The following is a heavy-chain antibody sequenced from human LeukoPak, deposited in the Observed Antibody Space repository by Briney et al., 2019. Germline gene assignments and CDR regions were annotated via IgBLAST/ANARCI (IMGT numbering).Heavy chain of an antibody. CDR1: GGSFSGYY. CDR3: ARDGFPGAFDI. D-gene: IGHD2-2*03. CDR2: INHSGST. J-gene: IGHJ3*02. Sequence: SETLSLTCAVYGGSFSGYYWSWIRQPPGKGLEWIGEINHSGSTNYNPSLKSRVTISVDTSKNQFSLKLSSVTAADTAVYYCARDGFPGAFDIWGQGTMVTVSS. V-gene: IGHV4-34*01.